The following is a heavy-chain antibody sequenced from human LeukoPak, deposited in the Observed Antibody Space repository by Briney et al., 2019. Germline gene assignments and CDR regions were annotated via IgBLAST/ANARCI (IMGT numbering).Heavy chain of an antibody. CDR1: GFTFSSYA. CDR3: AKEVVGAPGDY. D-gene: IGHD1-26*01. V-gene: IGHV3-23*01. CDR2: ISASGSST. J-gene: IGHJ4*02. Sequence: PGGSLRLSCAAPGFTFSSYAMNWVRQAPGKGLEWVSHISASGSSTYYADSVKGRFTISRENSKNTLYLQMNSLRAEDTAVYYCAKEVVGAPGDYWGQGTLVTVSS.